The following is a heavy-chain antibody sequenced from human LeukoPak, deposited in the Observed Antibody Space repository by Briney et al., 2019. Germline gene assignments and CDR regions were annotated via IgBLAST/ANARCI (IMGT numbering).Heavy chain of an antibody. V-gene: IGHV3-48*02. J-gene: IGHJ4*02. Sequence: GGSLRLSCAASGFXFSSYSMNWVRQAPGKGLEWVSYISSSSSTIYYADSVKGRFTISRDNAKNSLYLQMNSLRDEDTAVYYCARDPITMIVGGYFDYWGQGTLVTVSS. CDR1: GFXFSSYS. D-gene: IGHD3-22*01. CDR3: ARDPITMIVGGYFDY. CDR2: ISSSSSTI.